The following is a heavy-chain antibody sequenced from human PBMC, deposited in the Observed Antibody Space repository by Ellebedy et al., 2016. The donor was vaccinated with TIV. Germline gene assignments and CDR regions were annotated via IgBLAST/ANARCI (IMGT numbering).Heavy chain of an antibody. J-gene: IGHJ6*02. D-gene: IGHD3-16*02. Sequence: ASVKVSCKASEYTFTRYYIHWVRQATGQGLEWMGWMNPNSGNTEYAQKFQGRVTMTRNTSITTAFMELSSLRSEDTAVYYCARGPFMITFGGVIMDVWGQGTTVTVSS. CDR2: MNPNSGNT. V-gene: IGHV1-8*01. CDR3: ARGPFMITFGGVIMDV. CDR1: EYTFTRYY.